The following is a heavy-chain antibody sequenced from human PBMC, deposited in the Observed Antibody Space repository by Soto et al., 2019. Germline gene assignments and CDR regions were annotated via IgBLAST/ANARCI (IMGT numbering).Heavy chain of an antibody. CDR3: ARDQYSGSWLNYYYYGMDV. CDR2: IIPIFGTA. Sequence: SVKVSCKASGGTFSSYAISWVRQAPGQGLEWMGGIIPIFGTANYAQKFQGRVTITADESTSTAYMELSSLRSEDTAVYYCARDQYSGSWLNYYYYGMDVWGQGTTVTVSS. V-gene: IGHV1-69*13. CDR1: GGTFSSYA. D-gene: IGHD6-13*01. J-gene: IGHJ6*02.